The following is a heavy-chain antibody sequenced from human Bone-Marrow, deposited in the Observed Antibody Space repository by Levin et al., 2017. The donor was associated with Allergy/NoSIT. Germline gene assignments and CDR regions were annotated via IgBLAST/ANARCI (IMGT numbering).Heavy chain of an antibody. CDR3: ARARRLTAAGRGNWFDL. V-gene: IGHV4-39*07. CDR2: FYSGRDS. CDR1: GGSITSETYY. Sequence: SETLSLTCTVSGGSITSETYYWAWIRQPPGRGLEWIGSFYSGRDSYTFSNVSLNSRLAMSEDTPKSQLSLTLISVTAADTAVYYCARARRLTAAGRGNWFDLWGQGTLVTVS. J-gene: IGHJ5*02. D-gene: IGHD6-13*01.